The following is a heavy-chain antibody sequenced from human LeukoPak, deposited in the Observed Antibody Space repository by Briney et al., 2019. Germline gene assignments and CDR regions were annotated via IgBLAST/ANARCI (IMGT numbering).Heavy chain of an antibody. CDR1: GFTFSTYS. CDR2: ISSSSRYI. J-gene: IGHJ4*02. V-gene: IGHV3-21*01. Sequence: GGSLRLSCSASGFTFSTYSMNWVRQAPGKGLEWVSSISSSSRYIYYADSVKGRFTISRDNAKNSLYLQMNSLRAEDTAVYYCAKPPGTTVAYFDYWGQGTLVTVSS. D-gene: IGHD4-23*01. CDR3: AKPPGTTVAYFDY.